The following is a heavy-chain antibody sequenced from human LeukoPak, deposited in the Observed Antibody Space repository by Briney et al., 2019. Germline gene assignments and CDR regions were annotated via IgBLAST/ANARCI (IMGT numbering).Heavy chain of an antibody. Sequence: PGGSLRLSCAASGFTFSTSHMNWVRQAPGKGLEWVAYISTSGATINYADSVKGRFTISRDNAESSLYLQMNSLRDEDTAVYYCARDVARHYYFDYWGQGTLVTVSS. CDR3: ARDVARHYYFDY. CDR2: ISTSGATI. J-gene: IGHJ4*02. CDR1: GFTFSTSH. V-gene: IGHV3-48*02.